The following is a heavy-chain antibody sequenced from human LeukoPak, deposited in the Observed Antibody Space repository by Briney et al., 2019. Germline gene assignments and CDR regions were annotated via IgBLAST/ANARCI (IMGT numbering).Heavy chain of an antibody. V-gene: IGHV3-66*01. CDR1: GFTVSSNY. CDR3: ARRLEYSGSKGVFDY. Sequence: GGSLRLSCAASGFTVSSNYMTWVRQAPGKGLEWVAIIYSGGYTDYADSVKGRFTISRDNSKNTLYLQMNSLRAEDTAVYYCARRLEYSGSKGVFDYWGQGTLVTVSS. D-gene: IGHD1-26*01. CDR2: IYSGGYT. J-gene: IGHJ4*02.